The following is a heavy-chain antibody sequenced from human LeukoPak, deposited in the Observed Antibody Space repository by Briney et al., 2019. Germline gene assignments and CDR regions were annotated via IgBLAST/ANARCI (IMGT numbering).Heavy chain of an antibody. CDR2: ISGSGTNT. CDR3: AKDIRYYYDRSGFYYDY. V-gene: IGHV3-23*01. D-gene: IGHD3-22*01. J-gene: IGHJ4*02. CDR1: GFTFSGYA. Sequence: PGGSLRLSCAASGFTFSGYAMSWVRQAPGKGLEWVSAISGSGTNTYYADSVKGRFTISRDNSKNTVYLQMNSLRGEDTAVYYCAKDIRYYYDRSGFYYDYWGQGTLLTVSS.